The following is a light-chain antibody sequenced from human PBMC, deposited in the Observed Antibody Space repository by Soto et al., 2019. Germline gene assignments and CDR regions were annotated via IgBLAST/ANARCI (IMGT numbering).Light chain of an antibody. CDR1: QSIRSD. Sequence: EIVMTQSPASLSVSPGEIVTLSCRASQSIRSDLAWYQHKPGQAPRLLMYGASTRATGTPARFSGSGSGTEFTLTISSLQSEDFAVYFCHQYNNWPPITFGQGTRLEIK. V-gene: IGKV3-15*01. CDR2: GAS. CDR3: HQYNNWPPIT. J-gene: IGKJ5*01.